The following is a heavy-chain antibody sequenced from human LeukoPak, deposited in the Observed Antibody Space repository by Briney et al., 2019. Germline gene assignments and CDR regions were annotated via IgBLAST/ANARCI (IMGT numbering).Heavy chain of an antibody. D-gene: IGHD7-27*01. V-gene: IGHV3-30*18. Sequence: PGGSLRLSCAASGFTFSSYGMHWVRQAPGKGLEWVAVIANDGRDKKYADSEQGRFTISRDNSKNTLYLQMNSLRAEDTAVYYCAKDRKLGPADYYFDFWGQGTLVTVAP. J-gene: IGHJ4*02. CDR3: AKDRKLGPADYYFDF. CDR2: IANDGRDK. CDR1: GFTFSSYG.